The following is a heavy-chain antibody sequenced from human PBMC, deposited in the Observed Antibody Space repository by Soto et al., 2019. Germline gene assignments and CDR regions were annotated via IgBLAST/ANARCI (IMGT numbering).Heavy chain of an antibody. V-gene: IGHV1-18*04. J-gene: IGHJ4*02. CDR3: AREPRVGYCSSTSCPHHADFDY. Sequence: GASVKVSCKASGYTFTSYGISWVRQAPGQGLEWMGWISAYNGNTNYAQKLQGRVTMTTDTSTCTAYMELRSLRSDDTAVYYCAREPRVGYCSSTSCPHHADFDYWGQGTMVTVYS. D-gene: IGHD2-2*01. CDR2: ISAYNGNT. CDR1: GYTFTSYG.